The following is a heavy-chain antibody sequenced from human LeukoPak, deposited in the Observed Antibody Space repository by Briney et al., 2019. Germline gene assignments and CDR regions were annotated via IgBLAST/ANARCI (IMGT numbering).Heavy chain of an antibody. CDR1: GFTFSSYA. V-gene: IGHV3-23*01. D-gene: IGHD2-2*01. J-gene: IGHJ4*02. Sequence: GGSLRLSCAASGFTFSSYAMSWVRQAPGKGLEWVSAISGSGGSTYYADSVKGRFTISRDNSKNTLYLQMNSLRAEDTAVYYCAKDIDIVVVPAANSDYWGQGTLVTVSS. CDR2: ISGSGGST. CDR3: AKDIDIVVVPAANSDY.